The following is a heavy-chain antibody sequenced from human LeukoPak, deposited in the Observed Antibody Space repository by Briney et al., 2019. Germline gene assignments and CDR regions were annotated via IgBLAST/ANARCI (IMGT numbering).Heavy chain of an antibody. CDR3: AKDIGSYYDY. CDR2: IRYDGSNK. D-gene: IGHD3-10*01. V-gene: IGHV3-30*02. CDR1: GFNFNYYG. J-gene: IGHJ4*02. Sequence: PGGSLRLSCAASGFNFNYYGMHWVRQAPGKGLEWVAFIRYDGSNKYYADSVKGRFTISRDNSKNTLYLEMNSLRAEDTAVYYCAKDIGSYYDYWGQGILVTVSS.